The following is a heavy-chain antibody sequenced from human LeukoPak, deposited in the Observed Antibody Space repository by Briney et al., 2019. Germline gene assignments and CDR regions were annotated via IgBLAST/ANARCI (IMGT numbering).Heavy chain of an antibody. V-gene: IGHV4-61*02. CDR2: VHSSGDI. D-gene: IGHD3-16*01. CDR1: GVPITSGSYY. J-gene: IGHJ4*02. Sequence: SETLSLTCSVSGVPITSGSYYWGWIRQSAGKGLEWIGRVHSSGDIYHNAAFRSRAAVSGDASKNQFSLQLNSVTAADTAVYYCARGASPKDAVFFDYWGQGALITVSS. CDR3: ARGASPKDAVFFDY.